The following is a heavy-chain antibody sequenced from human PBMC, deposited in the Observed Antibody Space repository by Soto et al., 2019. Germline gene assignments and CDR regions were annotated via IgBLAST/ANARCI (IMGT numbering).Heavy chain of an antibody. V-gene: IGHV4-59*01. CDR1: GGSISSYY. CDR3: ARGDVDTAMADYFDY. Sequence: PSETLSLTCPVSGGSISSYYWSWIRQPPGKGLEWIGYIYYSGSTNYNPSLKSRVTISVDTSKNQFSLKLSSVTAADTAVYYCARGDVDTAMADYFDYWGQGTLVTVSS. J-gene: IGHJ4*02. CDR2: IYYSGST. D-gene: IGHD5-18*01.